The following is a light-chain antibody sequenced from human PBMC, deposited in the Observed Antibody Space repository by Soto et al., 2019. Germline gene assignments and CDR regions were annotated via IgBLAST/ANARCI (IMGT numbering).Light chain of an antibody. CDR1: QRVSSY. CDR2: DGS. J-gene: IGKJ4*01. V-gene: IGKV3-11*01. CDR3: QQYNDWPPELT. Sequence: IVLTQSPATLSLSPGERATLSCRASQRVSSYLAWYQQRPGQAPRLLIYDGSSRATGIPARFSGSGFGTDFTLTIASLEPEDFAVYYCQQYNDWPPELTFGGGTEVEIK.